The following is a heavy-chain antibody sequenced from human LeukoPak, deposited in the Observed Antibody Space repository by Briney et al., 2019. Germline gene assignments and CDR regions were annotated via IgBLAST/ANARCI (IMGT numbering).Heavy chain of an antibody. Sequence: PGGSLGLSCAASGFTFSRYSMKWVRQAPGKGLEWVSSISSSSSDKYYADSVKGRFTISRDNAKNSLYLQMNSLRAEDTAMYYCARVEGYCSGGSCCGMDVWGLGTTVTVSS. CDR2: ISSSSSDK. V-gene: IGHV3-21*01. D-gene: IGHD2-15*01. J-gene: IGHJ6*02. CDR3: ARVEGYCSGGSCCGMDV. CDR1: GFTFSRYS.